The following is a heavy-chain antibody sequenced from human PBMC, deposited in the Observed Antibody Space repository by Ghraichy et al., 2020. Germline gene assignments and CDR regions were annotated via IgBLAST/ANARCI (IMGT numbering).Heavy chain of an antibody. CDR3: SRSYDTSGYYYFS. J-gene: IGHJ4*02. CDR2: INPKNGGT. Sequence: ASVKVSCKASGYSFSDYYIYWVRQAPGQGLEWLGWINPKNGGTNYARKFQGRVTLTRDTSINTAYLELDSLRFDDTAGYYCSRSYDTSGYYYFSWGQGTLVTVSS. D-gene: IGHD3-22*01. CDR1: GYSFSDYY. V-gene: IGHV1-2*02.